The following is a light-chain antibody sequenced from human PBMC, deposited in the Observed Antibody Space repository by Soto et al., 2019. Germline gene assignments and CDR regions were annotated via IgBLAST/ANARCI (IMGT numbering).Light chain of an antibody. Sequence: EFVLTQSPGTLSLSPGERATLSCRASQTVRNNYLAWYPQKAGQAPKLLIYDASSRATGIPDRFSGGGSGTDFILTISRLETEDFAVYDCQQLSSYPLTFGGLTKVEIK. CDR2: DAS. CDR3: QQLSSYPLT. J-gene: IGKJ4*01. V-gene: IGKV3-20*01. CDR1: QTVRNNY.